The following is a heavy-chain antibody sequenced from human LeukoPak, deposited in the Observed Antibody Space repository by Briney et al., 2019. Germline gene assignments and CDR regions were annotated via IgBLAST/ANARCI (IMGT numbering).Heavy chain of an antibody. J-gene: IGHJ6*03. CDR1: GFTFSSYA. CDR3: ARGSYYDFWSGYYPYYYYYYMDV. D-gene: IGHD3-3*01. Sequence: GRSLRLSCAASGFTFSSYAMHWVRQAPGKGLEWVSYISSSGSTIYYADSVKGRFTISRDNAKNSLYLQMNSLRAEDTAVYYCARGSYYDFWSGYYPYYYYYYMDVWGKGTTVTVSS. CDR2: ISSSGSTI. V-gene: IGHV3-48*04.